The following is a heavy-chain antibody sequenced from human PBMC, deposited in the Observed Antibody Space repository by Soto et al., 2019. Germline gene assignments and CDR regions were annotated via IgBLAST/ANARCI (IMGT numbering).Heavy chain of an antibody. J-gene: IGHJ4*02. V-gene: IGHV1-3*05. Sequence: QVQLVQSGAEEKKPGASVKVSCKASGYTFTSYAMHWARQAPGQRLEWMGWINAGNGNTKYSQKFKGRATITRDTSASTAYMELGRLRSADTAVYYCARSIVVVTALVYWGRGTRVTVSS. CDR3: ARSIVVVTALVY. CDR1: GYTFTSYA. D-gene: IGHD2-21*02. CDR2: INAGNGNT.